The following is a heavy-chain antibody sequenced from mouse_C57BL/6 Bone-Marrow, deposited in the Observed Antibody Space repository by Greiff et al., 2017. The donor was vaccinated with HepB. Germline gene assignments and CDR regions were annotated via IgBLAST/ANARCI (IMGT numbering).Heavy chain of an antibody. V-gene: IGHV1-69*01. CDR3: ARRGYYYGSSPWYFDV. J-gene: IGHJ1*03. D-gene: IGHD1-1*01. CDR1: GYTFTSYW. CDR2: IDPSDSYT. Sequence: VQLQQSGAELVMPGASVKLSCKASGYTFTSYWMHWVKQRPGQGLEWIGEIDPSDSYTNYNQKFKGKSTLTVDKSSSTAYMQLSSLTSEDSAVYYCARRGYYYGSSPWYFDVWGTGTTVTVSS.